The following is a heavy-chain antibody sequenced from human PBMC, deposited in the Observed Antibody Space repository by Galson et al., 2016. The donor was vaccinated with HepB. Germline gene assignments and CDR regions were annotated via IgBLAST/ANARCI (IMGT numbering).Heavy chain of an antibody. V-gene: IGHV1-2*06. J-gene: IGHJ4*02. D-gene: IGHD3-10*01. CDR1: GYTFIGYY. Sequence: SVKVSCKASGYTFIGYYINWVRQAPGHGLQWMGRINPNGGATNYAQHFQGRVTMTRDTSGSTVYMELSSLTSDDTAAYFCARDLGFGEEDFWGQGTLVTVSS. CDR3: ARDLGFGEEDF. CDR2: INPNGGAT.